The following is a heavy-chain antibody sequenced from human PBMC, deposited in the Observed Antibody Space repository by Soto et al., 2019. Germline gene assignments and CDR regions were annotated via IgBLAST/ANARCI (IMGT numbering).Heavy chain of an antibody. D-gene: IGHD2-2*01. CDR2: IIPIFGTA. V-gene: IGHV1-69*13. Sequence: VKVSCKASGGTFSSYAISWVRQAPGQGLEWMGGIIPIFGTANYAQKFQGRVTITADESTSTAYMELSSLRSEDTAVYYCARCSTSRDYYYYYGMDVWGQGTTVTVSS. CDR3: ARCSTSRDYYYYYGMDV. J-gene: IGHJ6*02. CDR1: GGTFSSYA.